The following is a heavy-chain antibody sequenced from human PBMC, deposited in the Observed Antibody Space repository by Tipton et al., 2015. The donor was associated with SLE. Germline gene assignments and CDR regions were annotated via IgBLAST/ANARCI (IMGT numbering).Heavy chain of an antibody. CDR2: IKSKVDGETI. J-gene: IGHJ4*02. V-gene: IGHV3-15*01. CDR3: AREDHSTYIY. CDR1: GFTFSSAW. Sequence: SLRLSCAVSGFTFSSAWMSWVRQAPGKGLEWVGRIKSKVDGETIDYAAPVKGRFTISRDNAKNSLFLQMNSLRAEDTAVYYCAREDHSTYIYWGQGTLLTVSS. D-gene: IGHD4-11*01.